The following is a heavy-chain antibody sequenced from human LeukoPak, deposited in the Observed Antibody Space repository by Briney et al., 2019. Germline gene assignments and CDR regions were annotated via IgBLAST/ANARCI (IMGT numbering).Heavy chain of an antibody. J-gene: IGHJ4*02. Sequence: GGSLRLSCAASGFTFSDYYMSWIRQAPGKGLEWVANIKQDGSEKYYVDSVKGRFTTSRDNAKNSLYLQMNSPRVEDTAVYYCARGDNWSFDYWGQGTLVIVSS. CDR1: GFTFSDYY. V-gene: IGHV3-7*01. CDR2: IKQDGSEK. CDR3: ARGDNWSFDY. D-gene: IGHD5-24*01.